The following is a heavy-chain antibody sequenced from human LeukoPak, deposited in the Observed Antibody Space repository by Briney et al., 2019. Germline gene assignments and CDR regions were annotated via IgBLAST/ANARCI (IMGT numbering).Heavy chain of an antibody. V-gene: IGHV4-39*01. CDR1: GGSISSSSYY. Sequence: PSXXLSLTCTVSGGSISSSSYYWGWIRQPPGKGLEWIGSIYYSGSTYYNPSLKSRVTISVDTSKNQFSLKLSSVTAADTAVYYCARQRGRWLLPDYWGQGTLVTVSS. J-gene: IGHJ4*02. D-gene: IGHD3-22*01. CDR2: IYYSGST. CDR3: ARQRGRWLLPDY.